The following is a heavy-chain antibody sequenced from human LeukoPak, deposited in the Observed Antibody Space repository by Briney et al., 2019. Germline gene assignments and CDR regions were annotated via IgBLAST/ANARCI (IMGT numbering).Heavy chain of an antibody. Sequence: PSETLSLTCTVSGGSISSYYWSWIRQPPGKGLEWIGYIYYSGSTNYNPSLKSRVTKSVDTSKNQFSLKLSSVTAADTAVYYCARRPHSSGFDYWGQGTLVTVSS. J-gene: IGHJ4*02. D-gene: IGHD3-22*01. CDR1: GGSISSYY. V-gene: IGHV4-59*08. CDR2: IYYSGST. CDR3: ARRPHSSGFDY.